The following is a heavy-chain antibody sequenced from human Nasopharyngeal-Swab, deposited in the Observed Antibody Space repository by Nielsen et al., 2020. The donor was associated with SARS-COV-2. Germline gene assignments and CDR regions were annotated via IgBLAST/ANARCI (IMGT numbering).Heavy chain of an antibody. CDR3: ARDDSGPDS. CDR1: GFTFSSSD. V-gene: IGHV3-21*01. D-gene: IGHD6-19*01. J-gene: IGHJ5*01. Sequence: GESLKISCAASGFTFSSSDMNWVRQTPGKGLDWVSAIDSSGRNTYYADSVRGRFTISRDNAKNSLSLQMNSLRVEDTALYYCARDDSGPDSWGQGTLATVSS. CDR2: IDSSGRNT.